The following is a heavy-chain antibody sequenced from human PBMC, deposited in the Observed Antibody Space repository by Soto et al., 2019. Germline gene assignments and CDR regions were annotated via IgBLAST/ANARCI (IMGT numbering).Heavy chain of an antibody. Sequence: ASVKVSCKASGYTFASYAMHWVRQAPGQGLEWMRIINPSGGSTSYAQKFLGRVSMTRDTSTSTVFMVLSSLRSEDTAVYYCARVYDYWGQGTLVTVSS. CDR2: INPSGGST. CDR3: ARVYDY. J-gene: IGHJ4*02. V-gene: IGHV1-46*01. CDR1: GYTFASYA.